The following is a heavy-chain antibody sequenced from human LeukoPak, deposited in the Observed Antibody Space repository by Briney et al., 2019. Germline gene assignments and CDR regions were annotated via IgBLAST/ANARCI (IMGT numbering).Heavy chain of an antibody. D-gene: IGHD6-6*01. V-gene: IGHV1-69*06. CDR1: GGTFSSYA. CDR2: IIPIFGTA. Sequence: GASVKVSCKASGGTFSSYAISWVRQAPGQGLEWVGGIIPIFGTANYAQKFQGRVTITADKSTSTAYMELSSLRSEDTAVYYCARDQAARPYNWFDPWGQGTLVTVSS. J-gene: IGHJ5*02. CDR3: ARDQAARPYNWFDP.